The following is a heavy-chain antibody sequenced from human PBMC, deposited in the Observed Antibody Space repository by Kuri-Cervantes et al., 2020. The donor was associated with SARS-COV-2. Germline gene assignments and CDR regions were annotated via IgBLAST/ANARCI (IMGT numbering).Heavy chain of an antibody. CDR1: GFLFSASA. J-gene: IGHJ5*02. CDR3: TREDPSDNWFDP. V-gene: IGHV3-73*01. CDR2: VRGKANNYAT. Sequence: GGSLRLSCEVSGFLFSASAIHWVRQGSGKGLEWVGRVRGKANNYATAYAASVKGRFTISRDDSKNMAYLQMNSLKTEDTAVYYCTREDPSDNWFDPWGQGTLVTVSS.